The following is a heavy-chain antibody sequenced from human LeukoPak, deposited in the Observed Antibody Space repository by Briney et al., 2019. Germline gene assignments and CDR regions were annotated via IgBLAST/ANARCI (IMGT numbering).Heavy chain of an antibody. V-gene: IGHV3-30*04. Sequence: GGSLRLSCAASGFTFSSYAMHWVRQAPGKGLEWVAVISYDGSNKYYADSVKGRFTISRDNSKNTLYLQMNSLRAEDTAVYYCAGMIDFDYWGQGTLVTVSS. CDR3: AGMIDFDY. CDR1: GFTFSSYA. D-gene: IGHD3-22*01. CDR2: ISYDGSNK. J-gene: IGHJ4*02.